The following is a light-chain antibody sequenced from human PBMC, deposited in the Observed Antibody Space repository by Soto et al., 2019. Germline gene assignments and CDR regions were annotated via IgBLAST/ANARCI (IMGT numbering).Light chain of an antibody. V-gene: IGKV3-15*01. Sequence: IVITQSPATLSGSPGERAYLSCGASHSAGNFLAWYQQKPGQAPRLLIYGASTRATGIPARFSGSGSGTEFTLTISSLQSEDFAVYYCHQYDNWPKTVGHGPRLEL. CDR3: HQYDNWPKT. J-gene: IGKJ5*01. CDR1: HSAGNF. CDR2: GAS.